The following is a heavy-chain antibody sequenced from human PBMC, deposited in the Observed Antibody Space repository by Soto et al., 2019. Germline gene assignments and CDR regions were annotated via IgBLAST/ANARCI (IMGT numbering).Heavy chain of an antibody. V-gene: IGHV1-18*04. D-gene: IGHD3-22*01. CDR3: ARATYYYDSSGYYPDPFDI. Sequence: ASVKVSCKASGYTFTSYGISWVRQAPGQGLEWMGWISAYNGNTNYAQKLQGRVTMTTDTSTSTAYMELRSLRSDDTAVYYCARATYYYDSSGYYPDPFDIWGQGTMVTVSS. J-gene: IGHJ3*02. CDR1: GYTFTSYG. CDR2: ISAYNGNT.